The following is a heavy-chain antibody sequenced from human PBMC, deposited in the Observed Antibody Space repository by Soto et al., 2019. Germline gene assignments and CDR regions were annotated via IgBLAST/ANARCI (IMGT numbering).Heavy chain of an antibody. CDR2: INPNSGVT. V-gene: IGHV1-2*02. J-gene: IGHJ4*02. Sequence: GASVKVSCKGSGYTVTGYYMHWVRQAPGQGLEWMGWINPNSGVTHFAQKFQGRVTLTRDTSISTTYMELSSLRSDDTAVYYCARGKLYENSHFDFWGQGTLVTVSS. D-gene: IGHD3-22*01. CDR3: ARGKLYENSHFDF. CDR1: GYTVTGYY.